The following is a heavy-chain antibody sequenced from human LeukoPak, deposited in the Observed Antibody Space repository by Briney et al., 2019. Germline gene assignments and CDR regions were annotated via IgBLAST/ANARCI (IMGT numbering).Heavy chain of an antibody. V-gene: IGHV3-21*01. D-gene: IGHD3-3*01. Sequence: PGGSLRLSCAASGFTFSSYSMNWARQAPGKGLEWVSSISSSSSYIYYADSVKGRFTISRDNAKNSLYLQMNSLRAEDTAVYYCATAYYDFWSGYYEDNDYWGQGTLVTVSS. CDR1: GFTFSSYS. J-gene: IGHJ4*02. CDR2: ISSSSSYI. CDR3: ATAYYDFWSGYYEDNDY.